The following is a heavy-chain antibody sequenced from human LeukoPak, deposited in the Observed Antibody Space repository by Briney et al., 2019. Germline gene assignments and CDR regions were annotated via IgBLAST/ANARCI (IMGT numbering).Heavy chain of an antibody. Sequence: PSETLSLTCAVYGGSFSGYYWGWIRQPAGSGLEWIGRINRNGITKYNPSLGSRVTMSVDPSKNQLSLTLRSVTAADTALYYCGKESMSVAGTVEVWGQGILVTVS. J-gene: IGHJ4*02. CDR1: GGSFSGYY. CDR3: GKESMSVAGTVEV. D-gene: IGHD6-19*01. V-gene: IGHV4-59*10. CDR2: INRNGIT.